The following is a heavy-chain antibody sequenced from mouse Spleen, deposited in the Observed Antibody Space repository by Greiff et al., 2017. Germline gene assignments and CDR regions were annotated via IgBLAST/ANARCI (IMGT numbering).Heavy chain of an antibody. CDR2: ISYDGSN. Sequence: ESGPGLVKPSQSLSLTCSVTGYSITSGYYWNWIRQFPGNKLEWMGYISYDGSNNYNPSLKNRISITRDTSKNQFFLKLNSVTTEDTATYYCAREAITTVKGYFDVWGAGTTVTVSS. CDR1: GYSITSGYY. V-gene: IGHV3-6*01. CDR3: AREAITTVKGYFDV. D-gene: IGHD1-1*01. J-gene: IGHJ1*01.